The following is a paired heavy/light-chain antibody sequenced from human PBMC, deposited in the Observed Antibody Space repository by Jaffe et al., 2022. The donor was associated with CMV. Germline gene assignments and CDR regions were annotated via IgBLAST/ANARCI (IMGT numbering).Heavy chain of an antibody. CDR3: AREEDYGEWQVPYGMDV. J-gene: IGHJ6*02. CDR1: GFTFSDYY. Sequence: QVQLVESGGGLVKPGGSLRLSCAASGFTFSDYYMSWIRQAPGKGLEWVSYISSSGSTIYYADSVKGRFTISRDNAKNSLYLQMNSLRAEDTAVYYCAREEDYGEWQVPYGMDVWGQGTTVTVSS. V-gene: IGHV3-11*01. CDR2: ISSSGSTI. D-gene: IGHD4-17*01.
Light chain of an antibody. CDR1: QSVSSY. J-gene: IGKJ2*01. V-gene: IGKV3-11*01. CDR3: QQRSNWRYT. CDR2: DAS. Sequence: EIVLTQSPATLSLSPGERATLSCRASQSVSSYLAWYQQKPGQAPRLLIYDASNRATGIPARFSGSGSGTDFTLTISSLEPEDFAVYYCQQRSNWRYTFGQGTKLEIK.